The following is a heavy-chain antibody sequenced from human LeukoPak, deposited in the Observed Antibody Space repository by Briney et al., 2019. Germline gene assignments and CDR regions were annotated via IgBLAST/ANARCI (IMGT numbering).Heavy chain of an antibody. V-gene: IGHV4-30-2*01. CDR3: ASSYYYGPGSYPGSVA. CDR1: GGSISSGGYS. Sequence: PSETLSLTCAVSGGSISSGGYSWSWIRQPPGKGLEWIGYIYHSGSTYYNPSLKSRVTISVDRSKNQFSLKLSSVTAADTAVYYCASSYYYGPGSYPGSVAWGQGTLVTVSS. J-gene: IGHJ5*02. D-gene: IGHD3-10*01. CDR2: IYHSGST.